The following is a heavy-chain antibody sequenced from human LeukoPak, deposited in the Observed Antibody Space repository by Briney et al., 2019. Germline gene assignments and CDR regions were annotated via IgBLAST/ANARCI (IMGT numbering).Heavy chain of an antibody. V-gene: IGHV3-7*03. CDR2: IKQDGSEK. D-gene: IGHD2-15*01. CDR1: GFTFSSYW. J-gene: IGHJ4*02. CDR3: ARDQDYSYFDY. Sequence: GGSLRLSCAASGFTFSSYWMSWARQAPGKGLEWVANIKQDGSEKYYVDSVKGRFTISRDNAKNSLYLQMNSLRAEDTAVYYCARDQDYSYFDYWGQGTLVTVSS.